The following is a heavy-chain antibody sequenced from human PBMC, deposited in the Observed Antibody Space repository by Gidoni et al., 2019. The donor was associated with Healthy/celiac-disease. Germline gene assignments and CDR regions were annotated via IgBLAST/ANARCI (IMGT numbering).Heavy chain of an antibody. CDR2: ISGRGGST. CDR3: AKATGYSSSWYYSDYYYYGMDV. Sequence: EVQLLESGGGLVQPGGSLRLSCAASGFTFRSYAMSWVRQAPGKGLEWVSAISGRGGSTYYADCVKGRFTISRDSSKNTLYLQMNSLRAEDTAVYYCAKATGYSSSWYYSDYYYYGMDVWGQGTTVTVSS. D-gene: IGHD6-13*01. CDR1: GFTFRSYA. V-gene: IGHV3-23*01. J-gene: IGHJ6*02.